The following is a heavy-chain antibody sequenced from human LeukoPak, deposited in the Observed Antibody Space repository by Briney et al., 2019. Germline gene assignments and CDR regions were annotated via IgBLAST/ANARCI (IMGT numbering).Heavy chain of an antibody. CDR2: ISVTSSYI. CDR1: GITFSTYG. CDR3: ARVIRQQLVAYYYYYMDV. J-gene: IGHJ6*03. D-gene: IGHD6-13*01. V-gene: IGHV3-21*01. Sequence: GGSLRLSCAASGITFSTYGMSWVRQAPGKGLEWVSSISVTSSYIYYADSVKGRFTISRDNAKNSLYLQMNSLRAEDTAVYYCARVIRQQLVAYYYYYMDVWGRGTTVTISS.